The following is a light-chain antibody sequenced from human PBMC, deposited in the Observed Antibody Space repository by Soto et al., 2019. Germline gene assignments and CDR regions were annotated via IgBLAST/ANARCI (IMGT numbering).Light chain of an antibody. CDR3: RSYDSNLPGWV. J-gene: IGLJ2*01. CDR1: SNIGAAYE. Sequence: QSVLAQPPSVSGAPGQRVTISCSNIGAAYEVHWYQQLPGTSPKLLIFGNSRRPSGLPDPLSGSKSGTSASLAITGLQAEDEADYYCRSYDSNLPGWVFGGGTKVTVL. CDR2: GNS. V-gene: IGLV1-40*01.